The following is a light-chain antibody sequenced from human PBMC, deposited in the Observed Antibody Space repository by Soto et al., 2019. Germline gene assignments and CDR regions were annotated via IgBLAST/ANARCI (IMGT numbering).Light chain of an antibody. Sequence: DIQMTQSPSSLSASVGDRFTIPCRASQSISSYLNWYQQKPGKAPKLLIYAASSLESGVPSRFSGSGSGTDFTLTISSLQPEDFATYYCQQFKNYPLTFGGGTKVDIK. J-gene: IGKJ4*01. CDR3: QQFKNYPLT. V-gene: IGKV1-39*01. CDR2: AAS. CDR1: QSISSY.